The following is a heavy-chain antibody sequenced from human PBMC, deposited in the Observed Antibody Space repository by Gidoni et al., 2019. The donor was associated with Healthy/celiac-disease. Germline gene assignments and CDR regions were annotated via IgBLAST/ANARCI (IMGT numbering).Heavy chain of an antibody. Sequence: QVQLVQSGAEVKKPGSSVTVSCQASGGTFSSYAISWVRQAPGQGLEWMGGIIPIFGTANYAQKFQGRVTITADESTSTAYMELSSLRSEDTAVYYCAREWELGILDYWGQGTLVTVSS. J-gene: IGHJ4*02. V-gene: IGHV1-69*01. D-gene: IGHD1-26*01. CDR3: AREWELGILDY. CDR1: GGTFSSYA. CDR2: IIPIFGTA.